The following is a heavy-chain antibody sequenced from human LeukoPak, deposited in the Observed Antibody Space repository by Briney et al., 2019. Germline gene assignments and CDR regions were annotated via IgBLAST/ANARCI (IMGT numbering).Heavy chain of an antibody. D-gene: IGHD3-10*01. J-gene: IGHJ4*02. CDR1: GFTFTSYP. CDR3: TREAYYGSGRSRQPSPV. CDR2: ISKDGSDE. V-gene: IGHV3-30*15. Sequence: GGSLRLSCAASGFTFTSYPLYWVRQPPGKGLEWVALISKDGSDEDYADSVKGRFTISRDNSRDTLFLQMSGLRVDDTAVYYCTREAYYGSGRSRQPSPVWGQGTSVTVSS.